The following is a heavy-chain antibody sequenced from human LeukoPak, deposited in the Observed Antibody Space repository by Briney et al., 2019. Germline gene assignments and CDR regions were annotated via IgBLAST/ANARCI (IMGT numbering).Heavy chain of an antibody. CDR2: ISSGGSTI. J-gene: IGHJ4*02. Sequence: GGSLRLSCAASGFTFSDYYMSWIRQAPGKGLGWVSYISSGGSTIYYADSVKGRFTTSRDNARNSLYLQMNSLRAEDTAVYYCAGYCSGGSCNAAGYWGQGTLVTVSS. CDR3: AGYCSGGSCNAAGY. CDR1: GFTFSDYY. D-gene: IGHD2-15*01. V-gene: IGHV3-11*01.